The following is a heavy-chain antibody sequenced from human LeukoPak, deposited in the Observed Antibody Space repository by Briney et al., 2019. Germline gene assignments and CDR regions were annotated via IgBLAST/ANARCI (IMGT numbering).Heavy chain of an antibody. V-gene: IGHV4-59*01. CDR3: ARDTRIAATRGYYYYGMDV. Sequence: SETLSLTCTVSGGSISSYYWSWIRQPPGKGLEWIGYIYYSGSTNYNPSLKSRVTISVDTSKNQFSLKLSSVTAADTAVYYCARDTRIAATRGYYYYGMDVWGQGTTVTVSS. J-gene: IGHJ6*02. CDR1: GGSISSYY. CDR2: IYYSGST. D-gene: IGHD6-13*01.